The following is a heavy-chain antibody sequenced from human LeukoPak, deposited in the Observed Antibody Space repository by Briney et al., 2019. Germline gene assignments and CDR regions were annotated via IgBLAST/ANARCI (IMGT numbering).Heavy chain of an antibody. D-gene: IGHD5/OR15-5a*01. J-gene: IGHJ4*02. CDR3: VRQSEGLDY. CDR1: GFTFNTHT. V-gene: IGHV3-30-3*01. Sequence: GRSLRLSCAASGFTFNTHTMHWVRQAPGKGREWVAVIEKNENNKYYADSVRGRFTISRDNSKNTLYLQMSSLTAEDTAVYFCVRQSEGLDYWGQGTQVTVSS. CDR2: IEKNENNK.